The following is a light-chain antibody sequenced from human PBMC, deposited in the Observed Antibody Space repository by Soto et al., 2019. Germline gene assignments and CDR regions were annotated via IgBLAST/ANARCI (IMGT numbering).Light chain of an antibody. V-gene: IGKV3-20*01. J-gene: IGKJ5*01. CDR1: QKVTSSY. CDR2: GVS. Sequence: ELVLTQSPGTLSLSPGERATLSCRASQKVTSSYLAWYQQKPGQAPRLLIYGVSSRATGIPDRFSGSGYGTDFTLTISILEPEDFAVYYCQQYGSSLPISFGQGTRLEIK. CDR3: QQYGSSLPIS.